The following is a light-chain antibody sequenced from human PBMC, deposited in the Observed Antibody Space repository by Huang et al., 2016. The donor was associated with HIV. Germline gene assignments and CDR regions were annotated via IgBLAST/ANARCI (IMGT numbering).Light chain of an antibody. CDR2: DAS. Sequence: EIVLTQSPGTLSLSPGERATLSCRTSQSLSSRNLAWYQQRPGQAPRLLIYDASTRATGIPERFSGSGSGTDFTLTISRREPEDFVVYYCQQYGSSPPYTFGQGTKLEIK. J-gene: IGKJ2*01. CDR1: QSLSSRN. V-gene: IGKV3-20*01. CDR3: QQYGSSPPYT.